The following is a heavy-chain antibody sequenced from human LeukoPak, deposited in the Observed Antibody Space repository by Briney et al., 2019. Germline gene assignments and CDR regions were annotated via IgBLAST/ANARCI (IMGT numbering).Heavy chain of an antibody. V-gene: IGHV3-48*01. CDR1: GFTFSSYS. J-gene: IGHJ6*03. Sequence: GGSLRLSCAASGFTFSSYSMNWVRQAPGKGLEWVSYMSSSGITVYYADSVKGRFTISRDSAKNSLYLQMNSLRAEDTAVYYCAREYYYYYMDVWGKGTTVTVSS. CDR2: MSSSGITV. CDR3: AREYYYYYMDV.